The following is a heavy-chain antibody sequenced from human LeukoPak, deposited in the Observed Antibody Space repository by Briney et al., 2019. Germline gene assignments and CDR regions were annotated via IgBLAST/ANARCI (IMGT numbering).Heavy chain of an antibody. CDR3: TTVLSSNRYNLCGY. Sequence: GGSLRLSCAASGFTVSSSHMTWVRQAPGKGLEWVSLLYSGGNTYYADSVQGRFTISRDNAKNTLYLQMNSLGAEDTAVYYCTTVLSSNRYNLCGYWGQGTLVTVSS. CDR1: GFTVSSSH. V-gene: IGHV3-66*01. J-gene: IGHJ4*02. D-gene: IGHD6-13*01. CDR2: LYSGGNT.